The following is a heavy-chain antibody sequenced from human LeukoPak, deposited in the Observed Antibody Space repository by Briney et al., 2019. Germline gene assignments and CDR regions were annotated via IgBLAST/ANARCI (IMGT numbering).Heavy chain of an antibody. J-gene: IGHJ5*02. D-gene: IGHD3-10*01. V-gene: IGHV4-34*01. Sequence: SETLSLTCAVYGGSFSGYYWSWIRQSPGKGLEWIGEINHPGITKYNPSLESRVTISVDTSKNQFSLKLSSVTAADTAVYYCARGRHYYGSGSYYNLRPFDPWGQGTLVTVSS. CDR3: ARGRHYYGSGSYYNLRPFDP. CDR2: INHPGIT. CDR1: GGSFSGYY.